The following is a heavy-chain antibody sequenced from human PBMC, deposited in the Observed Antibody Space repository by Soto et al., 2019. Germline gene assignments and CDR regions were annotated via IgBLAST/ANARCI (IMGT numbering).Heavy chain of an antibody. V-gene: IGHV1-18*01. Sequence: QVPLVQSGAEVKKPGASVKVSCKASGYTFTSYGISWVRQAPGQGLEWMGWISAYNGNTNYAQKLQGRVTMTTDTSTSTAYMELRSLRSDDTAVYYCARTTPLVSSSWYVDYWGQGTLVTVSS. D-gene: IGHD6-13*01. CDR1: GYTFTSYG. J-gene: IGHJ4*02. CDR2: ISAYNGNT. CDR3: ARTTPLVSSSWYVDY.